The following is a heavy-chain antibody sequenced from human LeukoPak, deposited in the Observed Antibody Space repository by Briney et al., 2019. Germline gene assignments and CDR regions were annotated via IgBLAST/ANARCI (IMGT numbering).Heavy chain of an antibody. CDR1: RYTFTVYY. V-gene: IGHV1-2*02. D-gene: IGHD4-11*01. Sequence: ASVKVSCKASRYTFTVYYMHWVRQAPGQGLEWMGWINPNSGGTNYAQKFQGRVTMTRDTSISTAYMELSSLRSEDTAVYYCARGLMTTDFDYWGQGTLVTVSS. CDR3: ARGLMTTDFDY. J-gene: IGHJ4*02. CDR2: INPNSGGT.